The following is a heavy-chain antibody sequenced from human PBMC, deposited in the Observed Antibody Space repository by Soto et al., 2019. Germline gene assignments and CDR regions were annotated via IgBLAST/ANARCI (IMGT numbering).Heavy chain of an antibody. Sequence: PGGSLRLSCAASGCTFISYAMSWVRQAPGKGLEWVSVISGSGDSTYYADSVKGRFTISRDNSKNTLYLQMNSLRAEDTAVYYCARRGPGTYFDYWGQGTLVTVSS. CDR3: ARRGPGTYFDY. CDR2: ISGSGDST. D-gene: IGHD6-13*01. J-gene: IGHJ4*02. CDR1: GCTFISYA. V-gene: IGHV3-23*01.